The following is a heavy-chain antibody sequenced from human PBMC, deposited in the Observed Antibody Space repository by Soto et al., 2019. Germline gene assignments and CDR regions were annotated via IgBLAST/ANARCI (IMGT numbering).Heavy chain of an antibody. Sequence: PGGSLRLSCAVSGFTFSSYAMSWVRQAPGKGLEWVSGISGSGGSTYYADSVKGRFTISRDNAKNSLYLQMNSLRAEDTAVYYCARDYYDSSGYTRWGQGTLVTVSS. CDR2: ISGSGGST. CDR3: ARDYYDSSGYTR. D-gene: IGHD3-22*01. CDR1: GFTFSSYA. V-gene: IGHV3-23*01. J-gene: IGHJ4*02.